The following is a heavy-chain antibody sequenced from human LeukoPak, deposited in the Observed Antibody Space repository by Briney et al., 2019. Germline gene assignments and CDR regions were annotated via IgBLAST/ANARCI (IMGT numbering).Heavy chain of an antibody. CDR1: GFTFSNYW. CDR3: AREAYYYDSSGYYDAFDI. CDR2: INSDGINT. V-gene: IGHV3-74*01. Sequence: GSLRLSCAASGFTFSNYWMHWVRQAPGKGLVWVSRINSDGINTSYADSVKGRFTISRDNAKNSLYLQMNSLRAEDTALYYCAREAYYYDSSGYYDAFDIWGQGTMVTVSS. J-gene: IGHJ3*02. D-gene: IGHD3-22*01.